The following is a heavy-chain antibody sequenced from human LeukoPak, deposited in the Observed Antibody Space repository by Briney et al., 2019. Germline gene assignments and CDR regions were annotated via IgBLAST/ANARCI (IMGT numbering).Heavy chain of an antibody. V-gene: IGHV1-2*02. D-gene: IGHD2-2*01. J-gene: IGHJ6*03. Sequence: ASVKVSRKASGYTFTGYYMHWVRQAPGQGLEWMGWINPNSGGTNYAQKFQGRVTMTRDTSISTAYMELSRLRSDDTAVYYCARDLGLIVVVPAAKYYYYYMDVWGKGTTVTVSS. CDR1: GYTFTGYY. CDR2: INPNSGGT. CDR3: ARDLGLIVVVPAAKYYYYYMDV.